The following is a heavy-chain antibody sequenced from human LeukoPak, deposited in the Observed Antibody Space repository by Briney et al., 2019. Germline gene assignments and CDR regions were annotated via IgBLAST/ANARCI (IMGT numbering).Heavy chain of an antibody. CDR3: ARHQFRRYDILTGYYSFDY. D-gene: IGHD3-9*01. Sequence: SETLSLTCAVYGGSFSGYYWSWIRQPPGKGLEWIGRIYTSGRTNYNPSLKSRVTISVDTSKNQFSLKLSSVTAADTAVYYCARHQFRRYDILTGYYSFDYWGQGTLVSVSS. V-gene: IGHV4-59*10. J-gene: IGHJ4*02. CDR2: IYTSGRT. CDR1: GGSFSGYY.